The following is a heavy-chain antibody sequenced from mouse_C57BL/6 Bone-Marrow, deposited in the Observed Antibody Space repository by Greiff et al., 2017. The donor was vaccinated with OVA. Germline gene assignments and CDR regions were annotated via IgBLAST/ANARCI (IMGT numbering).Heavy chain of an antibody. CDR2: IYPRSGNT. J-gene: IGHJ3*01. CDR3: ARFVPWFAY. Sequence: VQLQESGAELARPGASVKLSCKASGYTFTSYGISWVKQRTGQGLEWIGEIYPRSGNTYYNEKFKGKATLTADKSSSTAYMELRSLTSEDSAVYFCARFVPWFAYWGQGTLVTVSA. CDR1: GYTFTSYG. V-gene: IGHV1-81*01.